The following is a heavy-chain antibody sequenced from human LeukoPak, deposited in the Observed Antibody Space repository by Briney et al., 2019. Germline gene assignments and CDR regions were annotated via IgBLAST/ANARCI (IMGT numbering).Heavy chain of an antibody. CDR2: IYYGGST. CDR1: GGSXNXSSYX. J-gene: IGHJ4*02. V-gene: IGHV4-61*05. CDR3: VRHDPNDGLDY. D-gene: IGHD5-24*01. Sequence: SETLSLTCTVSGGSXNXSSYXWGXXRQPPXKGLEWIGYIYYGGSTNXTPSLKSRVTISVDTSKNQFSLKLSSVTAADTAVYCCVRHDPNDGLDYWGQGTLVTVSS.